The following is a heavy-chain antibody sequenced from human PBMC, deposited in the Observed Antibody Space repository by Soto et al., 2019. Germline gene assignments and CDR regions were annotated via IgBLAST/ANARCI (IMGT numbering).Heavy chain of an antibody. CDR3: ARDTHYYDSSGYYYKRPFDY. Sequence: QVQLVQSGAEVKKPGSSVKVSCKASGGTFSSYAISWVRQAPGQGLEWMGGIIPIFGTANYAQKFQGTVTITADESTSTAYMELSSLRSEDTAVYYCARDTHYYDSSGYYYKRPFDYWGQGTLVTVSS. J-gene: IGHJ4*02. V-gene: IGHV1-69*01. D-gene: IGHD3-22*01. CDR2: IIPIFGTA. CDR1: GGTFSSYA.